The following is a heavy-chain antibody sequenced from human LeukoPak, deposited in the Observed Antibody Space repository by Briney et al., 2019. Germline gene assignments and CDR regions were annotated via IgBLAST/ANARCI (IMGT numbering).Heavy chain of an antibody. J-gene: IGHJ4*02. CDR3: AKDTSIGKYCTNGVCSPFDY. CDR1: GLSFSNYW. D-gene: IGHD2-8*01. V-gene: IGHV3-74*01. Sequence: HPGGSLRLSCAVSGLSFSNYWMHWVRQAPGKGLVWVARTNLHGTAVDYADSVKGRFTISRDNAKNTLFPQMNSLRAEDTAVYYCAKDTSIGKYCTNGVCSPFDYWGQGTLVTVSS. CDR2: TNLHGTAV.